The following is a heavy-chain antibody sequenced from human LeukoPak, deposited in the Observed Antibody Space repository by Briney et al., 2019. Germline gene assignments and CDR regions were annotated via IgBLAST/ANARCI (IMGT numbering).Heavy chain of an antibody. V-gene: IGHV4-59*11. CDR1: GGSISSHY. D-gene: IGHD1-1*01. J-gene: IGHJ5*02. Sequence: PSETLSLTCTVSGGSISSHYWSWIRQPPGKGLEWIGYIYNSGSTNYNPPLKSRVTISVDTSKNQFSLKLSSVTAADTAVYYCARRVPQREWFDPWGQGTLVTVSS. CDR3: ARRVPQREWFDP. CDR2: IYNSGST.